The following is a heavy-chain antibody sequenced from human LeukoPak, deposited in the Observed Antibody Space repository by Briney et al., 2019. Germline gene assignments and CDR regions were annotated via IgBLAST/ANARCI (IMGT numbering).Heavy chain of an antibody. CDR2: ISNNGGYT. V-gene: IGHV3-23*01. J-gene: IGHJ4*02. CDR1: GVTFSNAW. Sequence: GGSLRLSCAASGVTFSNAWMSWGRQAPGKGLEWVSAISNNGGYTYYADSVQGRFTISRENSQSTLCLQMNSLRAEDTAVYYCAKQLGYCSDGSCYFPYRGQGTLVTVSS. D-gene: IGHD2-15*01. CDR3: AKQLGYCSDGSCYFPY.